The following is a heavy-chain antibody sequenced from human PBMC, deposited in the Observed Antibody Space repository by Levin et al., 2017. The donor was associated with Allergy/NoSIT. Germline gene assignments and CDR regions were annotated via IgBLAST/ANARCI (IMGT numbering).Heavy chain of an antibody. V-gene: IGHV3-15*01. CDR3: TTLGGYYYDSSGEERAFDF. CDR1: GFTFTKAW. D-gene: IGHD3-22*01. Sequence: AGGSLRLSCAASGFTFTKAWMSWVRQAPGKGLEWVGRIKTKIDDGTIAYAAPVKGRFTISRDDSENSLYLQMNSLKTEDTGVYYCTTLGGYYYDSSGEERAFDFWGQGTVVTVSP. J-gene: IGHJ3*01. CDR2: IKTKIDDGTI.